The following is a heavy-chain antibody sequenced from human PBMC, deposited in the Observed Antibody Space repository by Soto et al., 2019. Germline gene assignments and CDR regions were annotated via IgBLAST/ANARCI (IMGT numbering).Heavy chain of an antibody. CDR1: GFTFSSYG. V-gene: IGHV3-33*01. D-gene: IGHD3-22*01. CDR3: ARGGDSSGYYQYYFDY. J-gene: IGHJ4*02. Sequence: QVQLVESGGGVVQPGRSLRLSCAASGFTFSSYGMHWVRQAPGKGLEWVAVIWYDGSNKYYADSVKGRFTISRDNSKNTLYLQMNSLGAEDTAVYYCARGGDSSGYYQYYFDYWGQGTLVTVSS. CDR2: IWYDGSNK.